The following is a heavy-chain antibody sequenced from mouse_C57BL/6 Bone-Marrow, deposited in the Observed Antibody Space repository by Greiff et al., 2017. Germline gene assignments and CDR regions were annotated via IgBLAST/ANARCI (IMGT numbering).Heavy chain of an antibody. J-gene: IGHJ4*01. CDR3: ARSRKITTVVATTGAMDY. CDR1: GYTFTSYW. V-gene: IGHV1-55*01. D-gene: IGHD1-1*01. CDR2: IYPGSGST. Sequence: QVQLQQPGAELVKPGASVKMSCKASGYTFTSYWITWVKQRPGQGLEWIGDIYPGSGSTNSNEKFKSKATLTVDTSSSTAYMQLSSLTSEDSAVYYCARSRKITTVVATTGAMDYWGQGTSVTVSS.